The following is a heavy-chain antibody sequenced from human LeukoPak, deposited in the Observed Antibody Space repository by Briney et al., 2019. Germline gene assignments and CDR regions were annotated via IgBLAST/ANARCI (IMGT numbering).Heavy chain of an antibody. V-gene: IGHV4-39*07. CDR3: ARDLRGLLGEMAKIFDY. Sequence: SETLSLTCTVSGFSISSSGYYWGRLRQPPGQGLVWIGSIYYSGSTYYNPSLKSRVTISVDTSKNQFSLKLSSVTAADTAVYYCARDLRGLLGEMAKIFDYWGQGTLVTVSS. CDR2: IYYSGST. D-gene: IGHD3-16*01. CDR1: GFSISSSGYY. J-gene: IGHJ4*02.